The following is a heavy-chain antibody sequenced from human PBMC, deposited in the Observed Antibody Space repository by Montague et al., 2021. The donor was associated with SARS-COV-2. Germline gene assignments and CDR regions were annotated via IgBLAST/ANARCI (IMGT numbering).Heavy chain of an antibody. Sequence: SETLSLTCSVSGYFIGTGYYWGWIRQSPGKGLEWIGSNYLHGYAYYNPSLTSRVTFSLDTTNNQFSLRLTSVTTSDTAVYYCARGRVTRAGFDYWGQGIRVIVFS. J-gene: IGHJ4*02. CDR1: GYFIGTGYY. CDR3: ARGRVTRAGFDY. D-gene: IGHD2-21*02. CDR2: NYLHGYA. V-gene: IGHV4-38-2*02.